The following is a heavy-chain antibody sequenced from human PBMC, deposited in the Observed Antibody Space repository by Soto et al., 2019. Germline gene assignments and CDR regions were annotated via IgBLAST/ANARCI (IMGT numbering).Heavy chain of an antibody. CDR2: ISDSGRSA. J-gene: IGHJ4*02. V-gene: IGHV3-23*01. Sequence: VQLLESGGGLVQPGGSLRLSCGASGFTASNYAMTWVRQAPGKGLQWVSTISDSGRSAYYADSVKGRFAISRDNSKNTLFWKMNDLRAEDTAVYFCAKDASRTGLVGHWIDWGQGTLVTVSS. CDR3: AKDASRTGLVGHWID. CDR1: GFTASNYA. D-gene: IGHD2-8*02.